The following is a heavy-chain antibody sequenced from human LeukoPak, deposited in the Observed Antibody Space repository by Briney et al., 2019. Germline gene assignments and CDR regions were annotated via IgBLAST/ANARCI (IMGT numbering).Heavy chain of an antibody. V-gene: IGHV3-23*01. D-gene: IGHD3-3*01. J-gene: IGHJ4*02. Sequence: GGSLRLSCAASGFTFSSYAMSWVRQAPGKGLEWVSGISGNGGTTYYADSVKGRFTISRDNSKNTLYLQMNSLRAEDTAVYYCAKPIYYDFWSGPDYWGQGTLVTVSS. CDR3: AKPIYYDFWSGPDY. CDR2: ISGNGGTT. CDR1: GFTFSSYA.